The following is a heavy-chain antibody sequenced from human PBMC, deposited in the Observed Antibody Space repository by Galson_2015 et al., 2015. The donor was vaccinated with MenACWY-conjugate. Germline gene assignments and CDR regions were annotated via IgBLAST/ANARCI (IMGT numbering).Heavy chain of an antibody. CDR3: ARELFYGSGDLKY. CDR1: GYRFTDFG. J-gene: IGHJ4*02. D-gene: IGHD3-10*01. V-gene: IGHV7-4-1*02. Sequence: SVKVSCKASGYRFTDFGLNWVRQAPGQGLEWIGRINTYTGDPTFAPDFTGRFVFSLDTSVSTTYLQISGLEAEDTAIHYCARELFYGSGDLKYWGQGTLVTVSS. CDR2: INTYTGDP.